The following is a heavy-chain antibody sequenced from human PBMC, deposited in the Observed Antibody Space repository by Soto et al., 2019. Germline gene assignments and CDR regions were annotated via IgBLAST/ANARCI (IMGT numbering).Heavy chain of an antibody. CDR2: IYSDGTT. CDR3: SRVGCSNSKCYTRGMDP. V-gene: IGHV4-4*07. D-gene: IGHD2-2*01. J-gene: IGHJ5*02. CDR1: GGSISGYY. Sequence: SETLSLTCTVSGGSISGYYWSWVRQPAGKGLEWVGRIYSDGTTNYSPSLKSRVTRSLDTSKDQFSLHLNSVTAADTAVHYCSRVGCSNSKCYTRGMDPWGQGISVTVSS.